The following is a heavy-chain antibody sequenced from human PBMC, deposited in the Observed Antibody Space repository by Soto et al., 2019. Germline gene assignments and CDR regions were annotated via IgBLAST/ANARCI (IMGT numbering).Heavy chain of an antibody. CDR3: ARSGSYYPTSKNFDY. CDR2: ISAYIGNT. J-gene: IGHJ4*02. V-gene: IGHV1-18*01. CDR1: GYTFTSYG. D-gene: IGHD1-26*01. Sequence: ASVKVSCKASGYTFTSYGISWVRQAPGQGLEWMGWISAYIGNTNYAQKLQGRVTMTTDTSTSTAYMELRSLRSDDTAVYYCARSGSYYPTSKNFDYWSQGTLVTVS.